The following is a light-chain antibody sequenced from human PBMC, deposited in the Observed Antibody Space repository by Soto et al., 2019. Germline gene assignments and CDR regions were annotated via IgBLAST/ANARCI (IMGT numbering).Light chain of an antibody. CDR3: CSYAGSYTVI. V-gene: IGLV2-11*01. CDR1: SSDVGGYYH. J-gene: IGLJ2*01. CDR2: DVS. Sequence: SVLTQPRSVSGSPGQSVPISCTGTSSDVGGYYHVSWYQQHPDKAPKLMTYDVSKRPSGVPDRFSGSKSGNTASLTISGLQAEDEADYYCCSYAGSYTVIFGGGTQLTVL.